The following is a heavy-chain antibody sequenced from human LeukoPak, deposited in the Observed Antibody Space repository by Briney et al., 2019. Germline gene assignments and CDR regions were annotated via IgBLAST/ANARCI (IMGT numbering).Heavy chain of an antibody. CDR1: GFTFSSYA. CDR3: ARNDSSGYYSV. CDR2: ISSSGVST. D-gene: IGHD3-22*01. Sequence: GRTLRLSCAASGFTFSSYALTWVRQAPGKGLEWVSSISSSGVSTNYADSVKGRFTISRDNFKNTLYLQMNSLRAEDTAIYYCARNDSSGYYSVWGQGTLVTVSS. J-gene: IGHJ4*02. V-gene: IGHV3-23*01.